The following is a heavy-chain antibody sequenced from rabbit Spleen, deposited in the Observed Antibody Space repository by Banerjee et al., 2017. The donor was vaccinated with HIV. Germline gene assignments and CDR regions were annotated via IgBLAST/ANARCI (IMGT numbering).Heavy chain of an antibody. D-gene: IGHD8-1*01. Sequence: QEQLEESGGGLVKPGGTLTLTCKASGIEFSNYFRLYWVSQAPGKGLELIAWIFTRDGSTWYATWVNGRFTISRSTSLNTVDLKMTSLTAADTATYFCARNLENYAGSSYLDLWSPGTLVTVS. CDR1: GIEFSNYFR. J-gene: IGHJ4*01. CDR2: IFTRDGST. V-gene: IGHV1S43*01. CDR3: ARNLENYAGSSYLDL.